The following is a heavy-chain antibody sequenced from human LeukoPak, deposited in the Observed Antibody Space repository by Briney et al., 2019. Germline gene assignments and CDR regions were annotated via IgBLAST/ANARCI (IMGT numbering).Heavy chain of an antibody. CDR3: ARDDNTAMVPLDY. CDR2: ISYDGRNK. Sequence: PGGSLSLFCAASGFTFSSYAMHWVRPAPGKGREWVAVISYDGRNKYYADSVKGRFTISRDNSKNTLYLQMNSLRAEDTAVYYCARDDNTAMVPLDYWGQGTLVTVSS. CDR1: GFTFSSYA. J-gene: IGHJ4*02. V-gene: IGHV3-30*04. D-gene: IGHD5-18*01.